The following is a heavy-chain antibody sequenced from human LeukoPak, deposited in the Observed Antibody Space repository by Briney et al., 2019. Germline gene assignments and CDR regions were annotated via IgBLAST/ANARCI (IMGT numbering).Heavy chain of an antibody. CDR2: IIPIFGTA. V-gene: IGHV1-69*13. D-gene: IGHD3-10*01. Sequence: GASVKVSCKASGGTFSSYAISWVRQAPGQGLEWMGGIIPIFGTANYAQKFQGRVTITADESTSTAYMELSSLRSEDTAVYYCARSITMVRGVKDYYYYMDVWGKGTTVTISS. CDR3: ARSITMVRGVKDYYYYMDV. J-gene: IGHJ6*03. CDR1: GGTFSSYA.